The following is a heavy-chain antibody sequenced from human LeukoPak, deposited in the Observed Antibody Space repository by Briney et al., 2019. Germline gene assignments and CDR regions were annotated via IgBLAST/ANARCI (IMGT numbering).Heavy chain of an antibody. CDR2: ISGYNGNT. V-gene: IGHV1-18*01. CDR1: GYTFTSYG. Sequence: ASVKVSCKASGYTFTSYGISWVRQAPGQGLEWMGWISGYNGNTNYAQKLQGRVTMTTDTSTSTAYMELSSLRSEDTAVYYCARARSGPYGSGSLDAFDIWGQGTMVTVSS. CDR3: ARARSGPYGSGSLDAFDI. J-gene: IGHJ3*02. D-gene: IGHD3-10*01.